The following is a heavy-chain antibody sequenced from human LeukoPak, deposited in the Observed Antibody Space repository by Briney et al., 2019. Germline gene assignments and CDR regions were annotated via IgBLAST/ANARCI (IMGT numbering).Heavy chain of an antibody. CDR1: GFIFNTYG. V-gene: IGHV3-33*01. D-gene: IGHD2-15*01. J-gene: IGHJ4*02. CDR3: ARARPLSGGSGAVFDY. Sequence: GGSLRLSCAASGFIFNTYGMHWVRQAPGKGLDWVAHLWYDGTNEYYAASVKGRFTISGDNSKNTLYLQMNSLRVEDTSVYYCARARPLSGGSGAVFDYWGQGTLVTVSS. CDR2: LWYDGTNE.